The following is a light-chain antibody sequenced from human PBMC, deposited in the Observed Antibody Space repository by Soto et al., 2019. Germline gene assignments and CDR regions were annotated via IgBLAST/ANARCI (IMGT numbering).Light chain of an antibody. V-gene: IGKV3-11*01. CDR3: QQRSNWPLT. CDR1: QSVSSY. Sequence: EIVLTQSPATLSLSPGERATLSCRASQSVSSYLAWYQQKPGQAPRLLIYDASNRATGISARFSGSGSGTDFTLTISSLEPEDFAFYYCQQRSNWPLTFGGGTKVEIK. J-gene: IGKJ4*01. CDR2: DAS.